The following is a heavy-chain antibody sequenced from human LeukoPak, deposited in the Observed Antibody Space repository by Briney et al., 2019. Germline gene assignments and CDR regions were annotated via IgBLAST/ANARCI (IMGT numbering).Heavy chain of an antibody. D-gene: IGHD3-16*01. CDR2: INPDGSGK. J-gene: IGHJ4*02. Sequence: GGSLRLSCEASGFTLSTYWMSWVRQVPGKGLGWVANINPDGSGKRYVDSVKGRFTIARDNADNSLSLQMNSLRAEDTAVYYCASWGAGGNSWGQGTLVTVSS. CDR1: GFTLSTYW. V-gene: IGHV3-7*01. CDR3: ASWGAGGNS.